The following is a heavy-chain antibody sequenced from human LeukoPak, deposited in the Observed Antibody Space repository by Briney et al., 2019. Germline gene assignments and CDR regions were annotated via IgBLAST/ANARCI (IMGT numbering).Heavy chain of an antibody. CDR1: GFTFSSYW. Sequence: GGSLRLSCAASGFTFSSYWMSWVRQAPGKGLEWVANIKQDGSEKYYVDSVKGRFTISRDNAKNSLYLQMNSLRAEDTAVYFCAREDASGSYYKVDHWGQGTLVTVSS. J-gene: IGHJ4*02. D-gene: IGHD3-10*01. V-gene: IGHV3-7*01. CDR3: AREDASGSYYKVDH. CDR2: IKQDGSEK.